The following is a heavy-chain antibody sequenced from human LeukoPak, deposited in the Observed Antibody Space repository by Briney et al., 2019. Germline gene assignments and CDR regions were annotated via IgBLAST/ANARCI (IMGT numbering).Heavy chain of an antibody. J-gene: IGHJ6*02. CDR2: ISGSGGST. CDR3: AKLYGDYAPRYYYYGMDV. D-gene: IGHD4-17*01. V-gene: IGHV3-23*01. Sequence: PSGGSLRLSCAASGFAFRNYAASWIRQAPGKGLEWVSAISGSGGSTYYADSVKGRFTISRDNSKNTLYLQMNSLRAEDTAVYYCAKLYGDYAPRYYYYGMDVWGQGTTVTVSS. CDR1: GFAFRNYA.